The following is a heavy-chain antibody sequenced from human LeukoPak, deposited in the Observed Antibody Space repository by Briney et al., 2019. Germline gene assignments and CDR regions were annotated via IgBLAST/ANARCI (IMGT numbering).Heavy chain of an antibody. V-gene: IGHV3-21*01. Sequence: GGSLRLSCAASGFTFSSYSMNWVRQAPGKGLEWVSSISSSGNYISYADSAKGRLTISRDNAKDSVYLQMNSLRAEDTAVDYCARAEGYGSLHHWGQGTLVTVSS. CDR3: ARAEGYGSLHH. CDR1: GFTFSSYS. J-gene: IGHJ5*02. D-gene: IGHD5-18*01. CDR2: ISSSGNYI.